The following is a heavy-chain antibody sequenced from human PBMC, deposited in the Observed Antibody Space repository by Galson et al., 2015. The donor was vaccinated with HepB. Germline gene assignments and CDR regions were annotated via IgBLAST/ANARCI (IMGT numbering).Heavy chain of an antibody. CDR1: GFTFSSYS. D-gene: IGHD2-15*01. J-gene: IGHJ4*02. V-gene: IGHV3-48*04. CDR3: AGGGSSIRGYFDY. CDR2: ISSSSSTI. Sequence: SLRLSCAASGFTFSSYSMNWVRQAPGKGLEWVSYISSSSSTIYYADSVKGRFTISRDNAKNSLYLQMNSLRAEDTAVYYCAGGGSSIRGYFDYWGQGTLVTVSS.